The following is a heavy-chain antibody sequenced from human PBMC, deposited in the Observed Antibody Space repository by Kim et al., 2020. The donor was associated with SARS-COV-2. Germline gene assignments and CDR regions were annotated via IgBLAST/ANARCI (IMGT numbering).Heavy chain of an antibody. D-gene: IGHD3-10*01. J-gene: IGHJ5*02. V-gene: IGHV4-34*01. CDR2: INHSGST. CDR1: GGFFSGYY. Sequence: SETLSLTCAVYGGFFSGYYWSWIRQPPGKGLEWIGEINHSGSTNYNPSLKSRVTISVDTSKNQFSLKLSSVTAADTAVYYCARGRKRDYGSGRGNWFDPWGQGTLVTVSS. CDR3: ARGRKRDYGSGRGNWFDP.